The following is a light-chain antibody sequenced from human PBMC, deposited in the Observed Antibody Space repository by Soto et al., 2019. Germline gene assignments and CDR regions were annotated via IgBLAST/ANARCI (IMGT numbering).Light chain of an antibody. Sequence: IQMTQSPSSLSASVGDRVTITCRASQTISSHLTWYQQKAGKAPKLLISGASSLESGVPSRFSGSGSGTDFTLTISSLQPEDFATYYCQQSYTTPRTFGQGTKVDIK. CDR3: QQSYTTPRT. CDR2: GAS. J-gene: IGKJ1*01. V-gene: IGKV1-39*01. CDR1: QTISSH.